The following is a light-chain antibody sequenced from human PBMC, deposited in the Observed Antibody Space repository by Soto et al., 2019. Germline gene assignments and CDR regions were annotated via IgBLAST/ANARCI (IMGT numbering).Light chain of an antibody. Sequence: DIQMTQSPSTLSASVGDRVTITCRASQSISSRLAWYQQKPGKAPKLLIYKASSLQSGVPSRFSGIGSRTEFTLTIADLQPDDFGTYYCQQSLTMPITFGHGTRLEIK. J-gene: IGKJ5*01. CDR1: QSISSR. CDR2: KAS. V-gene: IGKV1-5*03. CDR3: QQSLTMPIT.